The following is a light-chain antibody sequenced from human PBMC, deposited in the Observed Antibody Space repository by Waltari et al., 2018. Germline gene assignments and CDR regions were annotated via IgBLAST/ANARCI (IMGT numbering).Light chain of an antibody. Sequence: DIQLTQSPSFLSASVGERVTITCRASQGISSDLAWYQQKPGKAPKLLIYAASTLQSGVPSSFSGSGSGTEFTLTISSLQPEDFATYYCQQLNSYSYTFGQGTKLEIK. J-gene: IGKJ2*01. CDR1: QGISSD. CDR2: AAS. V-gene: IGKV1-9*01. CDR3: QQLNSYSYT.